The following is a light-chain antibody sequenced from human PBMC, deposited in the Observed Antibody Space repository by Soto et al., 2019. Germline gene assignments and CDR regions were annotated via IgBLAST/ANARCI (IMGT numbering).Light chain of an antibody. CDR2: AAS. J-gene: IGKJ1*01. CDR3: QQYYSYPRT. Sequence: IRMTQSPSALSASTGDRVTITCRASQGISSYLAWYQQKPGKAPKLLIYAASTLQSGVPSRFSGSGSGTDFTLTISCLQSEDFATYYCQQYYSYPRTFGQGTKVDI. V-gene: IGKV1-8*01. CDR1: QGISSY.